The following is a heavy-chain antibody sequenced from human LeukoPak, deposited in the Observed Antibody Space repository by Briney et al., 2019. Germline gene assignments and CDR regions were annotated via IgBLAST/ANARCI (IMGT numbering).Heavy chain of an antibody. D-gene: IGHD4-17*01. V-gene: IGHV4-59*08. CDR3: AGLLDYGDYGDAFDI. Sequence: PSETLSLTCTVSGGSISSYYWSWIRQPPGKGLEWIGYIYYSGSPNYNPSLKSRVTISVDTSKNQFSLKLSSVTAADTAVYYCAGLLDYGDYGDAFDIWGQGTMVTVSS. CDR2: IYYSGSP. CDR1: GGSISSYY. J-gene: IGHJ3*02.